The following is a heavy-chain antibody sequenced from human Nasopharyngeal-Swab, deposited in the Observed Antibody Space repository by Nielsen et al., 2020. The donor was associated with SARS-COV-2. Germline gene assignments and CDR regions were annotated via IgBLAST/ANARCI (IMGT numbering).Heavy chain of an antibody. CDR3: ATTVHYGSGSYYNSRHNWFDP. Sequence: ASVKVSCKVSGYTLTELSMHWVRQAPGKGLEWMGGFDPEDGETIYAQKFQGRATMTEDTSTDTAYMELSSLRSEDTAVYYCATTVHYGSGSYYNSRHNWFDPWGQGTLVTVSS. J-gene: IGHJ5*02. D-gene: IGHD3-10*01. CDR2: FDPEDGET. V-gene: IGHV1-24*01. CDR1: GYTLTELS.